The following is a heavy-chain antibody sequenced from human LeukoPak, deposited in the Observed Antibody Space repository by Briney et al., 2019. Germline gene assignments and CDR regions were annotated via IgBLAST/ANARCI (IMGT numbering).Heavy chain of an antibody. J-gene: IGHJ4*02. Sequence: GGSLRLSCVASGLSVSNNYMSWVRQAPGKGLEWVSSISRSSSYIYYADSVKGRFTISRDNAKNSLYLQMNSLRAEDTAVYYCSKYGIVLVPAAITAFDHDFDSWGQGTLVTVSS. CDR2: ISRSSSYI. CDR3: SKYGIVLVPAAITAFDHDFDS. D-gene: IGHD2-2*01. V-gene: IGHV3-21*04. CDR1: GLSVSNNY.